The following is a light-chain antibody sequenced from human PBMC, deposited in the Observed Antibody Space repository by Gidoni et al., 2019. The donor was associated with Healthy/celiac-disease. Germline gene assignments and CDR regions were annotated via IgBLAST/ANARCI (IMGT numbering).Light chain of an antibody. CDR3: CSYAGSYTYV. J-gene: IGLJ1*01. V-gene: IGLV2-11*01. CDR1: SSDVGGYKY. Sequence: QSALTQPRSVSGSHGQSVTISCTGTSSDVGGYKYGSWYQQHPGKAPTRMIYNVSKRPSGLPDRFSGSKSDSTASLTISGLQAEDEADYYCCSYAGSYTYVFGTGTKVTVL. CDR2: NVS.